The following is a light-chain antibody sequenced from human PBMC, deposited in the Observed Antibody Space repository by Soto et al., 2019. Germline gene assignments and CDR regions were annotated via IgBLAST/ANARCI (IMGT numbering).Light chain of an antibody. CDR3: LQYSSHSWT. CDR1: RSISDW. CDR2: DAS. J-gene: IGKJ1*01. V-gene: IGKV1-5*01. Sequence: DIPLTQSPPTLSPSVGGWVSIXWRASRSISDWLAWYQQKPGKAPKLLIFDASSLKSGVPSRFSGSGSGTEFTLTISGLQPDDVATYYCLQYSSHSWTFGQGTKVDIK.